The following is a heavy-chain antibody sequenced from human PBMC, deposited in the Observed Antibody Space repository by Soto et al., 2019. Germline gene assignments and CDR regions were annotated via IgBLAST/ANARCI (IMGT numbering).Heavy chain of an antibody. CDR2: ISAYNGNT. CDR1: GYTFTSYG. Sequence: AASVKVSCKASGYTFTSYGISWVRQAPGQGLEWMGWISAYNGNTNYAQKLQGRVTMTTDTSTSTAYMELRSLRSDDTAVYYCARDRRSVVAATKSWFDPWGQGTLVTVSS. J-gene: IGHJ5*02. D-gene: IGHD2-15*01. CDR3: ARDRRSVVAATKSWFDP. V-gene: IGHV1-18*01.